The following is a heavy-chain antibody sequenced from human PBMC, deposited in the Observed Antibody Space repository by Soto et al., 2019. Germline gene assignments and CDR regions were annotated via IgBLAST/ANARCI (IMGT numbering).Heavy chain of an antibody. CDR3: AKDPSPLLWFGDPTPYFDY. CDR2: IWYDGSNK. J-gene: IGHJ4*02. V-gene: IGHV3-33*06. CDR1: GFTFSSYG. D-gene: IGHD3-10*01. Sequence: PGGSLRLSCAASGFTFSSYGMHWVRQAPGKGLEWVAVIWYDGSNKYYADSVKGRFPISRDNSKNSLYLQMNSLRAEDTAVYYCAKDPSPLLWFGDPTPYFDYWGQGTLVTVSS.